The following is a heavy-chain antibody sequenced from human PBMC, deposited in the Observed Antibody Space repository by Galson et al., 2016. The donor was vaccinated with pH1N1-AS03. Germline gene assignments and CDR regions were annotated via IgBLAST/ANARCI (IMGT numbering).Heavy chain of an antibody. D-gene: IGHD2-15*01. J-gene: IGHJ4*02. CDR1: GDSINRFY. Sequence: LSLTCTASGDSINRFYWGWIRQTPGKGLEWIGYLHYSGRSTYNPSLQSRVTLSVDTSKNQFSLHVNSVTAADTAEYYCVTGGGWRVDYWGQGTPVTVSS. V-gene: IGHV4-59*08. CDR3: VTGGGWRVDY. CDR2: LHYSGRS.